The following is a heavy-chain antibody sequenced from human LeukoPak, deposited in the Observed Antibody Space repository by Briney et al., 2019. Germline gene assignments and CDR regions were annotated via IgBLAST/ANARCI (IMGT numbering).Heavy chain of an antibody. J-gene: IGHJ4*02. CDR2: IFYSGTT. D-gene: IGHD3-22*01. V-gene: IGHV4-59*01. CDR1: GGSISSYY. Sequence: QTSETLSLTCTVPGGSISSYYWSWIRQPPGKGLEWIGFIFYSGTTNYNPSLKSRVTISVDTSKNQFSLKLSSVTAADTAVYYCARGGWNKFDDWGQGTLVTVSS. CDR3: ARGGWNKFDD.